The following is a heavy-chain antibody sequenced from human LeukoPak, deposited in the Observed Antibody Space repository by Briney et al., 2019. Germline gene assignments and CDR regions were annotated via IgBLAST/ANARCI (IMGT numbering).Heavy chain of an antibody. CDR2: IYPGDSDT. D-gene: IGHD6-19*01. J-gene: IGHJ3*02. Sequence: HGESLKISCKGSGYSFTSYWIGWVRQMPGKGLEWMGIIYPGDSDTRYSPSFQGQVTISADKSISTAYLQWSSLKASDTAMYYCARRGSIAVAEYDAFDIWGQGTMVTVSS. V-gene: IGHV5-51*01. CDR3: ARRGSIAVAEYDAFDI. CDR1: GYSFTSYW.